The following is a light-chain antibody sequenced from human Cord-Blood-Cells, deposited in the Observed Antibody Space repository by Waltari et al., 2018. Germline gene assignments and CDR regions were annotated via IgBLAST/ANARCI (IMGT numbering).Light chain of an antibody. CDR3: CSYAGSSTLV. Sequence: QSALTQPASVSGSPGPSITIPCTGTSSDVGGYNLVSWYQQHPGKAPKLMIYEGSKRPSGVSNRFSGSKSGNTASLTISGLQAEDKADYYCCSYAGSSTLVFGGGTKLTVL. CDR1: SSDVGGYNL. J-gene: IGLJ2*01. V-gene: IGLV2-23*01. CDR2: EGS.